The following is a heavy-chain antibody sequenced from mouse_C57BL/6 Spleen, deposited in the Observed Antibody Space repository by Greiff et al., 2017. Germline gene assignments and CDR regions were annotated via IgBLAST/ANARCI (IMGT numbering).Heavy chain of an antibody. CDR1: GYTFTSYW. CDR2: IHPNSGST. Sequence: VQLQQSGAELVKPGASVKLSCKASGYTFTSYWMHWVKQRPGQGLEWIGMIHPNSGSTNYNEKFKSKATLTVDKSSSTAYMQLSRLTSEDSAVYYCARWGSSYDYWYFDVWGTGTTVTVSS. J-gene: IGHJ1*03. CDR3: ARWGSSYDYWYFDV. V-gene: IGHV1-64*01. D-gene: IGHD1-1*01.